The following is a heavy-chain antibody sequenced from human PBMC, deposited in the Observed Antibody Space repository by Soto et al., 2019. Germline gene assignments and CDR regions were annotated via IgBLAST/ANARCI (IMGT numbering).Heavy chain of an antibody. CDR1: GFTFRSYA. V-gene: IGHV3-23*01. CDR2: ISGSGGST. CDR3: ANPFGLDSDAFDI. D-gene: IGHD3-10*01. J-gene: IGHJ3*02. Sequence: GGSLRLSCAASGFTFRSYAMSWVRQAPGKGLEWVSAISGSGGSTYYADSVKGRFTISRDNSKNTLYLQMNSLRAEDTAVYYCANPFGLDSDAFDIWGQGTMVTGSS.